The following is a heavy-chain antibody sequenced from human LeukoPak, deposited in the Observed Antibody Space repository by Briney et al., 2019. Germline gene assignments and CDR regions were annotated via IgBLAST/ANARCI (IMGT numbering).Heavy chain of an antibody. CDR1: GFTFGNHG. J-gene: IGHJ1*01. CDR2: VSFDGSNQ. CDR3: ANFRGGDSSGYYEH. D-gene: IGHD3-22*01. V-gene: IGHV3-33*06. Sequence: PGRSLRLSCAASGFTFGNHGMHWVRLAPGKGLEWVALVSFDGSNQYYADSVKGRFTISRDNSKNTLYLQMNSLRAEDTAVYYCANFRGGDSSGYYEHWGQGTLVSVSS.